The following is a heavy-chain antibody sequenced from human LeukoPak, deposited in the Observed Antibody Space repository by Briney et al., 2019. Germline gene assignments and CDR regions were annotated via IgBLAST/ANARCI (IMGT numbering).Heavy chain of an antibody. D-gene: IGHD1-26*01. CDR2: ISSSSNYI. CDR1: GFTFSTYN. Sequence: GGSLRLSCAASGFTFSTYNMNWVRQAPGKGLKWVSSISSSSNYIYYADSVKGRFTISRDNAKNSLYLQMNSLRVEDTDVYYCARDVGASAPDAFDIWGQGTMVTVSS. V-gene: IGHV3-21*01. J-gene: IGHJ3*02. CDR3: ARDVGASAPDAFDI.